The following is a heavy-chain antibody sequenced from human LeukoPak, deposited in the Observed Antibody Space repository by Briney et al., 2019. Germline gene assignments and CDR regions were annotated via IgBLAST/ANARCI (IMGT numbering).Heavy chain of an antibody. Sequence: GGSLRLSCAASGFTFSSYSMNWVRQAPGKGLEWVSYISSSGSIYYADSVKGRFTISRDNAKNSLYLQMNSLRDEDTAVYYCARDHDYIWGSYRIPLDYWGRGTLVTVSS. D-gene: IGHD3-16*02. J-gene: IGHJ4*02. V-gene: IGHV3-48*02. CDR3: ARDHDYIWGSYRIPLDY. CDR1: GFTFSSYS. CDR2: ISSSGSI.